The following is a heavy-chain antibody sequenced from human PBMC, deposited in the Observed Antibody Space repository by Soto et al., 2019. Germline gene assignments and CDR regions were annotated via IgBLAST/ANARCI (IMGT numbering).Heavy chain of an antibody. CDR3: ARSDGYNFFFDY. CDR1: GLTVRSHY. D-gene: IGHD1-1*01. Sequence: GGSRKLLWAASGLTVRSHYMSCVRQAPGKGLDWFSVIYSGGSTYYADSVKGRFTISRDNSKNTLYLQMNSLRAEDTAVYYCARSDGYNFFFDYWGQGT. CDR2: IYSGGST. V-gene: IGHV3-66*01. J-gene: IGHJ4*02.